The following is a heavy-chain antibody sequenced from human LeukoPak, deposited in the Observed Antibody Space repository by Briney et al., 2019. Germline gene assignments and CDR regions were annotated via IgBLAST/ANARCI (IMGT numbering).Heavy chain of an antibody. V-gene: IGHV3-30*02. CDR2: IRYDGSNK. Sequence: GGSLRLSCAASGFTFSSYGMHWVRQAPGKGLEWVAFIRYDGSNKYYADSVKGRFTISRDNSKNTLYLQMNSLRAEDTAVYYCASLGGYGDYYYYYMDVWGKGTTVTISS. CDR1: GFTFSSYG. J-gene: IGHJ6*03. CDR3: ASLGGYGDYYYYYMDV. D-gene: IGHD4-17*01.